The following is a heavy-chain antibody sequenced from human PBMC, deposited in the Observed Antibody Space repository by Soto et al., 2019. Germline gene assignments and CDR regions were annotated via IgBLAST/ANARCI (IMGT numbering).Heavy chain of an antibody. CDR1: GYTFTSYY. CDR2: IHPSGGST. CDR3: AKAGSSSPHDY. J-gene: IGHJ4*02. Sequence: QVQLVQSGAEVKKPGASVKVSCKASGYTFTSYYMHWVRQAPGQGLEWMGIIHPSGGSTSYAQKYQGRVTMTRDTSTSTVYMELSSLRSENTAVYYCAKAGSSSPHDYWGQGTLVTVSS. V-gene: IGHV1-46*01. D-gene: IGHD6-6*01.